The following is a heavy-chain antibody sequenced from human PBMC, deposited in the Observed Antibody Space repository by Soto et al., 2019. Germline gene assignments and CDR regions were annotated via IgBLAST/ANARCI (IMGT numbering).Heavy chain of an antibody. CDR1: GGSISTYY. CDR2: IYYTGST. Sequence: QVQLQESGPGLVKPSETLSLTCTVSGGSISTYYWSWIRQPPGKGLEWIGYIYYTGSTNYKPSLKSRVTISVDTSKNQFSLKVTSMTAADAAVYYCARGGAMDVWGKGTTVTVSS. J-gene: IGHJ6*03. CDR3: ARGGAMDV. V-gene: IGHV4-59*01.